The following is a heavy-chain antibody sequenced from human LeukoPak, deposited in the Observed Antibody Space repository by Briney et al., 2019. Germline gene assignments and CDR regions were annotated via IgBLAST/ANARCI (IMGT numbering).Heavy chain of an antibody. Sequence: GGSLRLSCAASGFTFSIYAMSWVRPAPGKGLEWVSAISGSGGDTYYADSVQGRFTISRDNSKKTLYLQMNSLRAEDTAEYYCAQEIAAVGYGMDVWGQGTTVTVSS. CDR1: GFTFSIYA. V-gene: IGHV3-23*01. CDR2: ISGSGGDT. CDR3: AQEIAAVGYGMDV. J-gene: IGHJ6*01. D-gene: IGHD6-13*01.